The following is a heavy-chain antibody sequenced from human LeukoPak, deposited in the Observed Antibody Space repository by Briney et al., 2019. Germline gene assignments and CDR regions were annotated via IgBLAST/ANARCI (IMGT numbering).Heavy chain of an antibody. CDR3: APRNDILTGSPSEY. V-gene: IGHV3-23*01. Sequence: PGGSLRVSCAASGFTFSSYAMSWVRQAPGEGLEWVSVISGSGGTTYYADSVKGRFTISRDNSKNTLYLQMNSLRAEDTAVYYCAPRNDILTGSPSEYWAQETLVTVSS. D-gene: IGHD3-9*01. CDR2: ISGSGGTT. J-gene: IGHJ4*02. CDR1: GFTFSSYA.